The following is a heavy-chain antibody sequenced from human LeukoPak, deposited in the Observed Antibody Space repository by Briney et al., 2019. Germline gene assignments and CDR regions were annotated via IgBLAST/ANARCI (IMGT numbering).Heavy chain of an antibody. V-gene: IGHV4-59*01. CDR3: ARGALGYCSGGSCYGAFDI. J-gene: IGHJ3*02. CDR2: IYYSGST. CDR1: GGSITSYY. Sequence: SETLSLTCTVSGGSITSYYWSWIRQSPGKGLEWIGYIYYSGSTRYNPSLKSRVTMSVDTSKNQFSLKLSSVTAADTAVYYCARGALGYCSGGSCYGAFDIWGQGTMVTVSS. D-gene: IGHD2-15*01.